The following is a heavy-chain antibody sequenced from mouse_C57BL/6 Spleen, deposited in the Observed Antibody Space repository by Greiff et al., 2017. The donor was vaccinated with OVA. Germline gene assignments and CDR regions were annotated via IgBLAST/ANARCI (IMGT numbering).Heavy chain of an antibody. V-gene: IGHV6-3*01. CDR1: GFTFSNYW. D-gene: IGHD4-1*01. CDR2: IRLKSDNYAT. CDR3: TASLRLGDY. J-gene: IGHJ2*01. Sequence: EVKLMESGGGLVQPGGSMKLSCVASGFTFSNYWMNWVRQSPEKGLEWVAQIRLKSDNYATHYAESVKGRFTISRDDSKSSVYLQMNNLRAEDTGIYYCTASLRLGDYWGQGTTLTVSS.